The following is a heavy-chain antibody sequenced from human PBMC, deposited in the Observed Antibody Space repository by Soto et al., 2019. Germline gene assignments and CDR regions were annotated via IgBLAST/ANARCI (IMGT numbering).Heavy chain of an antibody. J-gene: IGHJ4*02. D-gene: IGHD3-16*02. V-gene: IGHV5-51*04. CDR2: IYPGDSDT. CDR1: GYSFTNSW. Sequence: GESLKISCKGSGYSFTNSWIGWVRQMPGKGLEWMGIIYPGDSDTIYSPSFQGQVTISADKPISTTYLQWGSLKASDPAIYYRARRRIGRYYWGRGTLFTVSS. CDR3: ARRRIGRYY.